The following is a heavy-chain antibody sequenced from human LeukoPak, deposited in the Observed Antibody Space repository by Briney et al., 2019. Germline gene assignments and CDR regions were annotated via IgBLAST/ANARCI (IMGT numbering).Heavy chain of an antibody. CDR3: ASLRYCSGGSCPPVAFDI. J-gene: IGHJ3*02. Sequence: GGSLRLSCAASGFTFSSYGTSWVRQAPGKGLEWVSAISGSGGSTYYADSVKGRFTISRDNSKNTLYLQMNSLRAEDTAVYYCASLRYCSGGSCPPVAFDIWGQGTMVTVSS. V-gene: IGHV3-23*01. D-gene: IGHD2-15*01. CDR2: ISGSGGST. CDR1: GFTFSSYG.